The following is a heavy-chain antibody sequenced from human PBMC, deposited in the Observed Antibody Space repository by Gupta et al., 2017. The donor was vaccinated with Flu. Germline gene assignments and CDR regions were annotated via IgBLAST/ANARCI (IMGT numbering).Heavy chain of an antibody. V-gene: IGHV3-33*01. CDR3: ARVSLQMATGDFDY. J-gene: IGHJ4*02. CDR2: IWYDGSNK. Sequence: QVQLVESGGGVVQPGRSLRLSCAASGFTFSSYGMPWVRQAPGKGLEWVAVIWYDGSNKYYADSVKGRFTISRDNSKNTLYLQMNSLRAEDTAVYYCARVSLQMATGDFDYWGQGTLVTVSS. D-gene: IGHD5-24*01. CDR1: GFTFSSYG.